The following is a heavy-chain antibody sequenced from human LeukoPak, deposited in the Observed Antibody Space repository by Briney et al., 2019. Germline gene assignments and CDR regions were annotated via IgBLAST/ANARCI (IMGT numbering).Heavy chain of an antibody. Sequence: SETLSLTCAVYGRSFSGYYWSWIRQPPGKGLEWIGEINHSGSTNYNPSLKSRVTISVDTSKNQFSLKLSSVTAADTAVYYCASPHRITMVRGAPRGYFDYWGQGTLVTVSS. CDR1: GRSFSGYY. CDR2: INHSGST. V-gene: IGHV4-34*01. J-gene: IGHJ4*02. D-gene: IGHD3-10*01. CDR3: ASPHRITMVRGAPRGYFDY.